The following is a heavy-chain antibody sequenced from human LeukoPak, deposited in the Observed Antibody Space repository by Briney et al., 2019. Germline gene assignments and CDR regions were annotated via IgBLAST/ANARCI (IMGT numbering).Heavy chain of an antibody. CDR1: GFTVSDAW. CDR2: IRSRSNGGTV. Sequence: GGSLRLSCAVSGFTVSDAWLSWVRQTPGKGLEWVGRIRSRSNGGTVDYAAPVKGRFSTSRDDSKNTLILQMNRLRSEDTAFYYCTTDPYCGDDCYQDYWGQGTLVTVS. J-gene: IGHJ4*02. V-gene: IGHV3-15*01. D-gene: IGHD2-21*02. CDR3: TTDPYCGDDCYQDY.